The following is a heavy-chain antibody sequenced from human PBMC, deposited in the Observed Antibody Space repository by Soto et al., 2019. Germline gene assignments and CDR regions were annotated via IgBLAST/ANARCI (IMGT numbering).Heavy chain of an antibody. Sequence: EVQLVESGGGLIQPGGSLRLSCAASGFTVSSNYMSWVRQAPGKGLEWVSVIYSDGSTYYADSVKGRFTISRDNSKNTLYLQMNSLRAEDTAVYYCASLVSVSYLRRDDYWGQGTLVTVSS. D-gene: IGHD1-26*01. J-gene: IGHJ4*02. CDR2: IYSDGST. CDR1: GFTVSSNY. V-gene: IGHV3-53*01. CDR3: ASLVSVSYLRRDDY.